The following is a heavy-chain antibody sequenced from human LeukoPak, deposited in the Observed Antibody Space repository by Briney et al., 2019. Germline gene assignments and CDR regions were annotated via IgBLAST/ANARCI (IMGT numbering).Heavy chain of an antibody. J-gene: IGHJ4*02. Sequence: ASVKVSCKASGYTFTSYDINWVRQATGQGLEWMGWLHPNSGTAGYAQNFQGRVTITGDTSMSTAYMELSSLRSDDTAVYYCATAPRYSSSRPPFDYWGQETLVTVSS. CDR3: ATAPRYSSSRPPFDY. D-gene: IGHD6-13*01. CDR2: LHPNSGTA. CDR1: GYTFTSYD. V-gene: IGHV1-8*03.